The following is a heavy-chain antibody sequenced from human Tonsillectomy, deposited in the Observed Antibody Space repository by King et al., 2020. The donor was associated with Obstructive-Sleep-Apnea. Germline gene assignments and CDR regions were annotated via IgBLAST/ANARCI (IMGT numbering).Heavy chain of an antibody. V-gene: IGHV3-33*01. CDR1: GFTLSSYG. Sequence: VQLVESGGGVVQPGRTLRLSCAASGFTLSSYGVHWVRQAPGKGLEWVADIWSAGGNTFYADSVKGRFTISRDNFKNTVYLQMNSLRAEDTAVYYCARDNDSSGHYWYFDLWGPGTLVIVSS. D-gene: IGHD3-22*01. CDR2: IWSAGGNT. J-gene: IGHJ2*01. CDR3: ARDNDSSGHYWYFDL.